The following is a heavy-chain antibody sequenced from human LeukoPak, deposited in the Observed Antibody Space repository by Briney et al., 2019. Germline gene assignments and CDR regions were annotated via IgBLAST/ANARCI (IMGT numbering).Heavy chain of an antibody. J-gene: IGHJ4*02. V-gene: IGHV1-2*02. CDR2: INPKNGGT. Sequence: ASVKVSCKASGYTFTSYGISWVRQAPGQGLEWMGLINPKNGGTSYAQKFQGRVTMTRDTSITTAYMELSSLRSDDTAVYYCARDSRVTNGDYWGQGTLVTVSS. CDR1: GYTFTSYG. D-gene: IGHD3-10*01. CDR3: ARDSRVTNGDY.